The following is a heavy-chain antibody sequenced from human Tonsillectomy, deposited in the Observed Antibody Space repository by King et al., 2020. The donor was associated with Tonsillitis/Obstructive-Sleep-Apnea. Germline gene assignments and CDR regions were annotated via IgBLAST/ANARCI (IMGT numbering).Heavy chain of an antibody. CDR3: ARAPYYYDSSGFYDY. D-gene: IGHD3-22*01. CDR1: GFTFSSYG. CDR2: IWYDGSNK. Sequence: VQLVESGGGVVQPGRSLRLSCAASGFTFSSYGMHWVRQAPGKGLEWVAVIWYDGSNKYYADSVKGRFTVSRDNSKNTLYLQMNSLRAEDTAVYYCARAPYYYDSSGFYDYWGQGTLVTVSS. J-gene: IGHJ4*02. V-gene: IGHV3-33*01.